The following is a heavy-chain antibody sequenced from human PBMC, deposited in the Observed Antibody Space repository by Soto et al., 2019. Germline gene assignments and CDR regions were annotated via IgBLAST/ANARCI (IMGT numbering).Heavy chain of an antibody. V-gene: IGHV4-34*01. CDR3: ARGGVGIAATGSSFDY. CDR1: GGSFSGYY. Sequence: QVQLQQWGAGLLKPSETLSLTCAVYGGSFSGYYWSWIRQPPGKGLEWIGEINHSGSTNYNPSLNRRVTISVDTSKNQFSLKLSSVTAADTAVYYCARGGVGIAATGSSFDYWGQGTLVTVAS. CDR2: INHSGST. D-gene: IGHD6-6*01. J-gene: IGHJ4*02.